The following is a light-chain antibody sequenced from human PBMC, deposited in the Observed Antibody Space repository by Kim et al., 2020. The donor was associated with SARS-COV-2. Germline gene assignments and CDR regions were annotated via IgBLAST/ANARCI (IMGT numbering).Light chain of an antibody. J-gene: IGLJ1*01. Sequence: GQRVTTSCSGSSSNIGSNFVCWYQQLPGTAPKVLIYKNKQRPSGVPDRVSGSKSGTSASLAISGLRSEDEADYFCAAWDDSLNSYVYGTGTKVTVL. CDR2: KNK. CDR3: AAWDDSLNSYV. V-gene: IGLV1-47*01. CDR1: SSNIGSNF.